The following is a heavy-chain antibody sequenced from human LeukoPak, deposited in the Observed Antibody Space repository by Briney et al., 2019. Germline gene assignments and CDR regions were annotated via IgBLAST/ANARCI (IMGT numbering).Heavy chain of an antibody. D-gene: IGHD3-3*01. CDR3: ASDGSGLGNSDLDY. V-gene: IGHV1-2*02. J-gene: IGHJ4*02. CDR2: IHPNSGGT. CDR1: EYTFTGYY. Sequence: ASVKVSCKASEYTFTGYYMHWVRQAPGQGLEWMGWIHPNSGGTNYAQKFQGRVTMTRDTSITTAYMELSSLRSDDTAIYYCASDGSGLGNSDLDYWGQGTLVTVSS.